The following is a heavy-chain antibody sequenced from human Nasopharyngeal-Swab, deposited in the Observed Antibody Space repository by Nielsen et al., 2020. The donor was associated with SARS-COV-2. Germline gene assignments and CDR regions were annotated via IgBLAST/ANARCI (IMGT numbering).Heavy chain of an antibody. D-gene: IGHD5-24*01. CDR3: ARGGDSYSMDY. J-gene: IGHJ4*02. CDR2: LHSDGSGT. V-gene: IGHV3-74*01. Sequence: GGSLRLSCAASGFTISRYWMLWVRHAPGKGLVWVSRLHSDGSGTTYADSVRGRFTISRDNAKNTLYLQMNSLRAEDTAVYYCARGGDSYSMDYWGQGTLVTVSS. CDR1: GFTISRYW.